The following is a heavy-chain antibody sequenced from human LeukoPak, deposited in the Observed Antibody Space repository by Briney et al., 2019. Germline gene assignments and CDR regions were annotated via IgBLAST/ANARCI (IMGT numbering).Heavy chain of an antibody. V-gene: IGHV1-2*06. D-gene: IGHD4-17*01. Sequence: ASVKVSCKTSGYTFTGYYIHWVRRAPGQGLEWLGRISPNSGGTSSAQKFQGRVTMTRDTSITTAYMELSSLRFDDTAVYYCARAMDDYGKNWFDPWGQGTLVTVSS. J-gene: IGHJ5*02. CDR2: ISPNSGGT. CDR3: ARAMDDYGKNWFDP. CDR1: GYTFTGYY.